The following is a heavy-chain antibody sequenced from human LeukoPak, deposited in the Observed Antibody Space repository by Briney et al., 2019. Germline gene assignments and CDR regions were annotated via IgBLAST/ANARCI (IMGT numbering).Heavy chain of an antibody. V-gene: IGHV3-30*04. D-gene: IGHD2-2*01. CDR3: ARSSSTYDSMDV. Sequence: GGSLRLSCAASGFTFSSYVMHWVRQAPGKGLEWVAVISFEGSNKYYADSVKGRFTISRDNSKNTLHLQMNSLRADDTAVYYCARSSSTYDSMDVWGQGTTATVSS. CDR1: GFTFSSYV. J-gene: IGHJ6*02. CDR2: ISFEGSNK.